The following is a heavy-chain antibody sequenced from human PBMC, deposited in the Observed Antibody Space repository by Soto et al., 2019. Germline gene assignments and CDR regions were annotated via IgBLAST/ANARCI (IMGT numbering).Heavy chain of an antibody. CDR1: GGSISSSSYY. J-gene: IGHJ4*02. CDR3: ARGLNTDYYDSSGYDY. CDR2: IYYSGST. V-gene: IGHV4-39*07. Sequence: SETLSLTCTVSGGSISSSSYYWGWIRKPPGKGLEWIGSIYYSGSTYYNPSLKSRVTISVDTSKNQFSLKLSSVTAADTAVYYCARGLNTDYYDSSGYDYWGQGTLVTVSS. D-gene: IGHD3-22*01.